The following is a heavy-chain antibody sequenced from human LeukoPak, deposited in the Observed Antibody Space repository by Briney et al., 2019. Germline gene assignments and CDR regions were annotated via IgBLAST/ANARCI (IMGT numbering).Heavy chain of an antibody. D-gene: IGHD3-22*01. CDR2: IWYDGSNK. CDR1: GFTFSSYG. CDR3: ARGDYYDSSGYSAY. V-gene: IGHV3-33*01. Sequence: PGGSLRLSCEASGFTFSSYGMHWVRQAPGKGLEWVAVIWYDGSNKYYADSVKGRFTISRDNSKNTLYLQMNSLRAEDTAVYYCARGDYYDSSGYSAYWGQGTLVTVSS. J-gene: IGHJ4*02.